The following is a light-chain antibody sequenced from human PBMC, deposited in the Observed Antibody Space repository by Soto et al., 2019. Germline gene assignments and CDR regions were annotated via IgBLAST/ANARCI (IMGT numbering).Light chain of an antibody. Sequence: QSALTQPASVSGSPGQSITISCTGTSSDVGGYNYVSWYQQHPGKAPKLIIYEVSNRPSGVSNRFSGSKSGNTASLTISGLQAEDEAEYYCNSYTSKSTGVFGTGTKLT. CDR1: SSDVGGYNY. CDR3: NSYTSKSTGV. J-gene: IGLJ1*01. V-gene: IGLV2-14*01. CDR2: EVS.